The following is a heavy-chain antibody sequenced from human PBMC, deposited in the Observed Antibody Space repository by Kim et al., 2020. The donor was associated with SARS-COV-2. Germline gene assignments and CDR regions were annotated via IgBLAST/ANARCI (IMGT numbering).Heavy chain of an antibody. CDR3: AREQNEGIRWGWFDP. Sequence: SETLSLTCTVSGGSVSSGSYYWSWIRQPPGKGLEWIGYIYYSGSTNYNPSLKSRVTISVDTSKNQFSLKLSSVTAADTAVYYCAREQNEGIRWGWFDPWGQGTLVTVSS. V-gene: IGHV4-61*01. D-gene: IGHD1-1*01. CDR1: GGSVSSGSYY. CDR2: IYYSGST. J-gene: IGHJ5*02.